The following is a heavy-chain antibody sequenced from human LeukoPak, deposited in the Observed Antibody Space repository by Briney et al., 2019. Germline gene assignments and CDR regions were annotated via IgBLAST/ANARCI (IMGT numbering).Heavy chain of an antibody. V-gene: IGHV4-4*02. D-gene: IGHD3-10*01. CDR2: VYRSGTA. CDR3: AMVRGGDLSAFDI. CDR1: GDSISSNKW. Sequence: SETLSLTCAVSGDSISSNKWWHWVRQAPGKGLEWIGEVYRSGTANYNPSLKNRVTISVDKSKNQFSLNLRSVTAADTAVYYCAMVRGGDLSAFDIWGQGTMVTVPS. J-gene: IGHJ3*02.